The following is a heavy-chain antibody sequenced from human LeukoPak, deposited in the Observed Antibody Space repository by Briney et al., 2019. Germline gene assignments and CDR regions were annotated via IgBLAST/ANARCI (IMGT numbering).Heavy chain of an antibody. V-gene: IGHV3-23*01. Sequence: TGGSLRLSCAASGFTFSSYSMNWVRQAPGKGLEWVSAISGSGGSTYYADSVKGRFTISRDNSKNTLYLQMNSLRAEDTAVYYCAKDQSYDQEYSSSWTFDYWGQGTLVTVSS. CDR3: AKDQSYDQEYSSSWTFDY. CDR1: GFTFSSYS. D-gene: IGHD6-13*01. CDR2: ISGSGGST. J-gene: IGHJ4*02.